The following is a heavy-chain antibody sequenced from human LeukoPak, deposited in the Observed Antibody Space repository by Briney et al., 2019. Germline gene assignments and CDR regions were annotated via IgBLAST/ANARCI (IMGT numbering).Heavy chain of an antibody. CDR2: IYYSGST. CDR3: AGTYYGFWSGYYPHYYYYYMDV. J-gene: IGHJ6*03. CDR1: GGSISSYY. D-gene: IGHD3-3*01. V-gene: IGHV4-59*01. Sequence: SSETLSLTCTVSGGSISSYYWSWIRQPPGKGLEWIGYIYYSGSTNYNPSLKSRVTISVDTSKNQSSLKLSSVTAADTAVYYCAGTYYGFWSGYYPHYYYYYMDVWGKGTTVTVSS.